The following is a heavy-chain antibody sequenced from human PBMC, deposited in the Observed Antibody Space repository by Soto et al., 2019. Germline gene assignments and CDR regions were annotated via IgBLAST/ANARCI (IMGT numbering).Heavy chain of an antibody. J-gene: IGHJ4*02. Sequence: SETLSLTCTVAGGSVSGGGYYWSWIRQHPGKGLEWIGYIYYSGSTYYNPSLKSRLTISIDTSKNQFSLKLSSVTAADTAVYYCARATGEKYYDFWSGSAAHKYYFDYWGQGTLVTVSS. CDR1: GGSVSGGGYY. CDR2: IYYSGST. CDR3: ARATGEKYYDFWSGSAAHKYYFDY. V-gene: IGHV4-31*03. D-gene: IGHD3-3*01.